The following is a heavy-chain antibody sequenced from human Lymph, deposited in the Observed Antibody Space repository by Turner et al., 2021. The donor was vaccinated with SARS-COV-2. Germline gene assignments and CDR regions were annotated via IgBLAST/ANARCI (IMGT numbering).Heavy chain of an antibody. CDR1: GFTFSSYA. CDR3: ARDSGGSLDL. Sequence: QVQLVESGGGVVQPGRSQRLYCAASGFTFSSYAMHWVRQAPGKGLEWVALISYDGSNKYYADSVKSRFTISRDNSKNTLYLQMNSLRAEDTAIYYCARDSGGSLDLWGRGTLVTVSS. J-gene: IGHJ2*01. V-gene: IGHV3-30-3*01. CDR2: ISYDGSNK.